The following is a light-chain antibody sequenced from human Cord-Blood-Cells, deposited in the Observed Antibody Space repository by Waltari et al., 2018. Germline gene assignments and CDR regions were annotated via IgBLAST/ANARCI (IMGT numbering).Light chain of an antibody. CDR2: GAS. Sequence: EIVMTQSPATLPVSPGERATISCRASQSVSSNLAWYQQKPGQAPRLLIYGASTRATGIPARFSGSGSGTEFTLTISSLQSEEFAVYYCQQYNNWPMYTFGQGTKLEIK. V-gene: IGKV3-15*01. CDR1: QSVSSN. J-gene: IGKJ2*01. CDR3: QQYNNWPMYT.